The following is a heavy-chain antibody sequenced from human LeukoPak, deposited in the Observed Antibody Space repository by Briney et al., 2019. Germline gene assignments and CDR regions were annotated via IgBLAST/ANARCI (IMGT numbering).Heavy chain of an antibody. V-gene: IGHV4-39*07. J-gene: IGHJ4*02. CDR1: GGSISSSSYY. CDR2: IYYSGST. D-gene: IGHD6-13*01. Sequence: PSETLSLTCTVSGGSISSSSYYWGWIRQPPGKGLEWIGSIYYSGSTYYNPSLKSRVTISVDTSKNQFSLKLSSVTAADTAVYYCARAYSSSWYGGVGGFDYWGQGTLVTVSS. CDR3: ARAYSSSWYGGVGGFDY.